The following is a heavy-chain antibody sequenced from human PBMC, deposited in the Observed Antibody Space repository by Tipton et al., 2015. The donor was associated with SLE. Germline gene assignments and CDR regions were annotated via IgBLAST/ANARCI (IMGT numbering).Heavy chain of an antibody. V-gene: IGHV4-39*07. CDR2: RYYSGST. Sequence: LRLSCTVSGGSISSSSYYWGWIRQPPGKGLEWIGSRYYSGSTDYNPSLKSRATISEDTPKNQFSLRLSSVTAADTAIYYCARMGGIRWYFDLWGRGSLVTVSS. J-gene: IGHJ2*01. CDR1: GGSISSSSYY. CDR3: ARMGGIRWYFDL. D-gene: IGHD3-16*01.